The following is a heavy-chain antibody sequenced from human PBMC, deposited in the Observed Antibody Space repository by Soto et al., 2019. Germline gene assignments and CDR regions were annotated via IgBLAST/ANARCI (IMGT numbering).Heavy chain of an antibody. CDR2: MNSDGRTT. V-gene: IGHV3-74*01. CDR1: GFHFGNNW. Sequence: EVQLLESGGGLVQPGGSLRLSCAASGFHFGNNWIHWVLEAPGTGLEWVSSMNSDGRTTNYADSVKGRFTVSRDNAKNTLYLQMNSLRAEETSVYYCATAEGDYWGPVTLVTVSS. J-gene: IGHJ4*02. CDR3: ATAEGDY.